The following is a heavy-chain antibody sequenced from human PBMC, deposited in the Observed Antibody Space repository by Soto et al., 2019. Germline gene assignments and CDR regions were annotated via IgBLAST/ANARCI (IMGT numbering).Heavy chain of an antibody. CDR1: GYSFTSYW. J-gene: IGHJ6*02. V-gene: IGHV5-51*01. D-gene: IGHD6-6*01. CDR2: IYPGDSDT. Sequence: GESLKISCKGSGYSFTSYWIGWVRQMPGKGLEWMGIIYPGDSDTRYSPSFQGQVTISADKSISTAYLQWSSLKASDTAMYYCARVPPLMPSSSLYYYGMDVWGQGTTVSVTS. CDR3: ARVPPLMPSSSLYYYGMDV.